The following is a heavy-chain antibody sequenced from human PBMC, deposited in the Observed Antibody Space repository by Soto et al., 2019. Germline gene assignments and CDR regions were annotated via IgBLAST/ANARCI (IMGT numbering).Heavy chain of an antibody. D-gene: IGHD6-6*01. CDR2: THPGNSES. CDR3: ATHTRTEYWYF. V-gene: IGHV5-51*01. Sequence: PGESLKISCQGSGYTFSNQWIAWVRQMPGKGLEWMGLTHPGNSESRYSPSIQGQVTMSVDKSINTPFLQWSSLKASDSALYYCATHTRTEYWYFCGQGTLVTVSS. J-gene: IGHJ4*02. CDR1: GYTFSNQW.